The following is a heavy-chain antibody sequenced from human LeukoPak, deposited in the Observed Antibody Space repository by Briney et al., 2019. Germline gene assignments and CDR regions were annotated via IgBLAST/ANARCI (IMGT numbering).Heavy chain of an antibody. CDR2: IDKKDNLYAT. CDR3: TRDRGNYNWFDP. CDR1: GFTFSGSA. J-gene: IGHJ5*02. Sequence: GGSLKLSCAASGFTFSGSAVHWVRQSSGKGLEWVGHIDKKDNLYATAYAESVKGRFTISRDDSKDTAFLHMDSLKTEDTALYYCTRDRGNYNWFDPWGQGTLVTVSS. V-gene: IGHV3-73*01. D-gene: IGHD1-7*01.